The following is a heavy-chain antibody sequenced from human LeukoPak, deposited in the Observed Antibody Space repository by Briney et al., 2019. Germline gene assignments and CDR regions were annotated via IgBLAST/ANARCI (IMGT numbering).Heavy chain of an antibody. D-gene: IGHD3-3*01. Sequence: PGGSLRLSCAASGFTFSYYAMHWVRQAPGKGLEGVAVISYDGSNKYYADSVKGRFTISRDNSKNTLYLQMNSLRAEDTAVYYCARDGDMRTTTIFAVVLGWGQGTLVTVSS. J-gene: IGHJ4*02. CDR3: ARDGDMRTTTIFAVVLG. CDR2: ISYDGSNK. CDR1: GFTFSYYA. V-gene: IGHV3-30*04.